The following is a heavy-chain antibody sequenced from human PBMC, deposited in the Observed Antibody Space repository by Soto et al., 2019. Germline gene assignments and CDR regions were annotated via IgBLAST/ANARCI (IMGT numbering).Heavy chain of an antibody. CDR3: ARGRYCLTGRCFPNWFDS. CDR1: GDSISTVDYF. D-gene: IGHD2-15*01. J-gene: IGHJ5*01. V-gene: IGHV4-30-4*01. Sequence: PSETPSLTCSVSGDSISTVDYFWAWVRQPPGQALEYIGYIYKSATTYYNPSFESRVAISLDTSKSQFSLNVTSLTAADTAVYFCARGRYCLTGRCFPNWFDSWGQGTLVTVYS. CDR2: IYKSATT.